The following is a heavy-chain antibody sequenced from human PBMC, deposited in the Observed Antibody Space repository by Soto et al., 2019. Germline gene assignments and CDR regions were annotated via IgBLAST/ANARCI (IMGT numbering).Heavy chain of an antibody. CDR2: IIAILGKA. Sequence: GGSVQVSCKDSGGTIGGNARRWVRRAAGEGREWMGGIIAILGKANYAEKFQGRATITADESTSTAYMELSSLRSEDTAVYYCARERGGASIVWVTGTFDVWGQGTMVTVSS. J-gene: IGHJ3*01. CDR3: ARERGGASIVWVTGTFDV. CDR1: GGTIGGNA. D-gene: IGHD2-21*01. V-gene: IGHV1-69*10.